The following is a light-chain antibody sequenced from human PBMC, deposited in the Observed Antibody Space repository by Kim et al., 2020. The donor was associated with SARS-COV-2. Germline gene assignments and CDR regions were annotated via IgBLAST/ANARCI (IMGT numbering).Light chain of an antibody. CDR1: QSISTH. V-gene: IGKV1-39*01. Sequence: ASVGDRVTITCRTSQSISTHLNWYQQKPGKAPDLLIYAASSLVSGVPSRFSGAGSGTDFTLTISSLQPEDFATYYCQQTYSTPATFGQGTKVDIK. CDR3: QQTYSTPAT. CDR2: AAS. J-gene: IGKJ1*01.